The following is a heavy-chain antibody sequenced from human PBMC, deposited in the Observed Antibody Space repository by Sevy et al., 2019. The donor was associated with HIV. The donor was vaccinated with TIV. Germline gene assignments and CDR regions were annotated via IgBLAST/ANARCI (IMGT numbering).Heavy chain of an antibody. CDR2: MSYVGNSE. D-gene: IGHD2-21*02. CDR1: GFTFSHYA. V-gene: IGHV3-30*04. J-gene: IGHJ4*02. CDR3: ARLSSCGGDCYYFDY. Sequence: GGSLRLSCAASGFTFSHYALHWVRQAPGKGLEWVAIMSYVGNSENYADSVKGRFTISRDNSKNALYLQMKSLRAEDTALYYCARLSSCGGDCYYFDYWGQGTLVTVSS.